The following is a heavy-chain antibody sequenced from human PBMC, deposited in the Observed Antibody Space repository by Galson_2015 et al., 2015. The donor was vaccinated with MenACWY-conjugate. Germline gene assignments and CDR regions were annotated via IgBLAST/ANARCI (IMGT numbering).Heavy chain of an antibody. V-gene: IGHV3-23*01. Sequence: TLRLSCAASGFTFSNYAMHWVRQAPGKGLQWVSGLSATGTYTYYADSIKGRFTISRDNSQNTLYLHMERLRAEDTAVYYCAKLPTDGDWLDRWGQGTLVTVSS. CDR2: LSATGTYT. D-gene: IGHD4-17*01. CDR3: AKLPTDGDWLDR. CDR1: GFTFSNYA. J-gene: IGHJ5*01.